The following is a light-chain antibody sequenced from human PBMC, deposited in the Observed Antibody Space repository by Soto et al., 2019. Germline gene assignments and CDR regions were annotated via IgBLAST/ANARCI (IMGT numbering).Light chain of an antibody. CDR2: GAS. Sequence: EIVLTQSPGTQSLSPGERATLSCRASQSVSSNYLAWYQQKPGQAPRLLIYGASSRATGIPDRFSGSGSGTDFTLTISRLEPEHFAVYYCQHYGRSPYTFGQGTTLEIK. CDR3: QHYGRSPYT. J-gene: IGKJ2*01. CDR1: QSVSSNY. V-gene: IGKV3-20*01.